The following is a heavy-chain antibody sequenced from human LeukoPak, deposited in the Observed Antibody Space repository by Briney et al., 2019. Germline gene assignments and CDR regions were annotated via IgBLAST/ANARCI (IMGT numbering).Heavy chain of an antibody. CDR3: ARDLRRYCSGGSCLTEGYFDY. CDR2: ISAYNGNT. D-gene: IGHD2-15*01. V-gene: IGHV1-18*01. J-gene: IGHJ4*02. CDR1: GYTFTSYG. Sequence: ASVKVSCKASGYTFTSYGISWVRQAPGQGLEWMGWISAYNGNTNYAQKLQGRVTVTTDTSTSTAYMELRSLRSDDTAVYYCARDLRRYCSGGSCLTEGYFDYWGQGTLVTVSS.